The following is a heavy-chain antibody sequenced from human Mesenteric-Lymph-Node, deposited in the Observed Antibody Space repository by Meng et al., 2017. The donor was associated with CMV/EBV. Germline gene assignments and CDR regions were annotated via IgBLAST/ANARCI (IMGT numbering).Heavy chain of an antibody. D-gene: IGHD3-16*01. CDR3: AKGRVLSPFDY. V-gene: IGHV3-23*03. CDR2: IYNGGSST. CDR1: GFTFSSYW. Sequence: GESLKISCAASGFTFSSYWMHWVRQAPGKGLEWVSVIYNGGSSTYYADSVKGRFTISRDNSKNTLYLQMNGLRAEDTAVYYCAKGRVLSPFDYWGQGTLVTVSS. J-gene: IGHJ4*02.